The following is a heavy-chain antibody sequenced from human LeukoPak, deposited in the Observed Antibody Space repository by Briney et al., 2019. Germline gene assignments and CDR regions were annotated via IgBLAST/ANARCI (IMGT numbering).Heavy chain of an antibody. CDR2: ISSSGSTI. CDR1: GFTFSDYY. D-gene: IGHD2-2*01. Sequence: GGSLRLSCAASGFTFSDYYMSWIRQAPGKGLEWVSYISSSGSTIYYADSVKGRFTISRDNAKNSLYLQMNSLRAEDTAAYYCARVPIEYCSSTSCYSFFGQRDYYFDYWGQGTLVTVSS. CDR3: ARVPIEYCSSTSCYSFFGQRDYYFDY. V-gene: IGHV3-11*04. J-gene: IGHJ4*02.